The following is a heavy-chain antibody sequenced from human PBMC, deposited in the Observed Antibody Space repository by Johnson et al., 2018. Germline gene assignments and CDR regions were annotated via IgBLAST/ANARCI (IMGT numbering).Heavy chain of an antibody. D-gene: IGHD1-26*01. CDR1: GFTFDNYA. CDR2: SSWNGDGR. CDR3: VKDLGGRTSH. Sequence: VQLVESGGGLVQPGRSLRLSCAASGFTFDNYAIHWVRQTSGRGLEWVSGSSWNGDGRTYADSVKGRFTISRDNTKNSVFLLMSNLRPEDTALYYCVKDLGGRTSHWGQGTLVTVSS. V-gene: IGHV3-9*01. J-gene: IGHJ1*01.